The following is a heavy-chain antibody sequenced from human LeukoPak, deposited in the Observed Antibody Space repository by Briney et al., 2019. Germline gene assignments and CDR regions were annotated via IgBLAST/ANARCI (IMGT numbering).Heavy chain of an antibody. CDR1: GFTFITYA. CDR2: ISGSGAST. CDR3: AKASGSYYDYYYYYAMDV. Sequence: GGSLRLSCAAPGFTFITYAVNCVRQAPGKGLESVSPISGSGASTYYADSVKGRFTISRDNSKNTLYLQMNSLRAEDTAVYYCAKASGSYYDYYYYYAMDVWGQGTTVTVSS. D-gene: IGHD3-10*01. V-gene: IGHV3-23*01. J-gene: IGHJ6*02.